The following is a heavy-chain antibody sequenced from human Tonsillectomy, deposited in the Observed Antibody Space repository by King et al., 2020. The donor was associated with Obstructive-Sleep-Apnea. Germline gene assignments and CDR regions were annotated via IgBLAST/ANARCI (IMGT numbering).Heavy chain of an antibody. D-gene: IGHD6-19*01. J-gene: IGHJ2*01. V-gene: IGHV4-39*07. Sequence: QMQLQESGPGLVKPSETLSLTCTVSGGSISSSSYYWGWIRQPPGKGLEWIGSIYYSGSTYYNPSLKSRVTISVDTSKNQFSLKLRSVTAADTAVYYCARDFSGWSNPQRGVRWYFDLWGRGTLVTVSS. CDR1: GGSISSSSYY. CDR3: ARDFSGWSNPQRGVRWYFDL. CDR2: IYYSGST.